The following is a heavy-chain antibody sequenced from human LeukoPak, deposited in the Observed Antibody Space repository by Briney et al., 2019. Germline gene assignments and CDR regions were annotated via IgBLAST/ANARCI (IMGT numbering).Heavy chain of an antibody. J-gene: IGHJ4*02. Sequence: GGSLRLSCAASGFTFSSYAMHWVRQAPGKGLEWVAVISYDGSNKYYADSVKGRFTISRDNSKNTLYLQMNSLSAEDTAVYYCVKVAVQTQVVPAAIFFDYWGQGALVTVSS. CDR3: VKVAVQTQVVPAAIFFDY. CDR2: ISYDGSNK. CDR1: GFTFSSYA. D-gene: IGHD2-2*01. V-gene: IGHV3-30-3*01.